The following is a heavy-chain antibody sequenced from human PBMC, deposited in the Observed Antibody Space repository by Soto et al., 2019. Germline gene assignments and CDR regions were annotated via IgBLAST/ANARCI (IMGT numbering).Heavy chain of an antibody. CDR2: IYYSGST. J-gene: IGHJ6*03. Sequence: SETLSLTCAVYGGSFSGYYWSWIRQPPGKGLEWIGEIYYSGSTNYNPSLKSRVTISVDTSKNQFSLKLSSVTAADTAVYYCARGNMERYYYMDVWGKGTTVTVSS. CDR3: ARGNMERYYYMDV. V-gene: IGHV4-34*01. CDR1: GGSFSGYY. D-gene: IGHD1-1*01.